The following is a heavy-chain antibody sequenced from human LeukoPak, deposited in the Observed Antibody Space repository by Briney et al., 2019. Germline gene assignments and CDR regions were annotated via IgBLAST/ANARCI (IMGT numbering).Heavy chain of an antibody. Sequence: GGSLRLSCAASGFTFSSYAMHWVRQAPGKGLEWVAVISYDGSNKYYADSVKGRFTISRDNSKNTLYLQMNSLRAEDTAVYYCAKDKTLAVGLGLFDYWGQGTLVTVSS. CDR2: ISYDGSNK. CDR1: GFTFSSYA. CDR3: AKDKTLAVGLGLFDY. D-gene: IGHD6-19*01. J-gene: IGHJ4*02. V-gene: IGHV3-30-3*01.